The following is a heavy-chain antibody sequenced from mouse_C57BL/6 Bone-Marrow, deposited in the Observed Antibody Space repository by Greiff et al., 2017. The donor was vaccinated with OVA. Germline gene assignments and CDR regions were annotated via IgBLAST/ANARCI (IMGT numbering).Heavy chain of an antibody. CDR2: ISNGGGST. J-gene: IGHJ2*01. CDR3: ARSSYFDY. V-gene: IGHV5-12*01. Sequence: LVESGGGLVQPGGSLKLSCAASGFTFSDYYMYWVRQTPEKRLEWVAYISNGGGSTYYPDTVKGRFTISRDNAKNTLYLQMSRLKSEDTAMYYCARSSYFDYWGQGTTLTVSS. CDR1: GFTFSDYY.